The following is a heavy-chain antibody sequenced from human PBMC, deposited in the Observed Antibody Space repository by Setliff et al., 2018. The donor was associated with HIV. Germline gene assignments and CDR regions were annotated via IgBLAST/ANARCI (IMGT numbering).Heavy chain of an antibody. D-gene: IGHD4-4*01. CDR3: TTDNYLKSEFAH. V-gene: IGHV3-15*01. CDR1: GFTFSNAW. J-gene: IGHJ5*02. Sequence: PGGSLRLSCAASGFTFSNAWMNWVRQAPGKGLEWVGRIKSKTNGGTTDYAAPVKGRFTISRDDSKDTLYLEMNSLKTEDTAMYYCTTDNYLKSEFAHWGQGSMVTVSS. CDR2: IKSKTNGGTT.